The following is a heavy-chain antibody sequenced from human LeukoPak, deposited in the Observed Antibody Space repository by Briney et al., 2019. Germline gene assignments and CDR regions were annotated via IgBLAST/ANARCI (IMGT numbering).Heavy chain of an antibody. V-gene: IGHV3-53*01. CDR2: AFSDGRT. CDR3: ARSDYDYVWGSWPFDY. CDR1: GITVSTNY. J-gene: IGHJ4*02. D-gene: IGHD3-16*01. Sequence: GGSLRLSCAASGITVSTNYMSWVRQAPGKGLEWVSIAFSDGRTFYADSVKGRFTISRDSSKNTVFLQMNSLRAEDTAVYYCARSDYDYVWGSWPFDYWGQGTLVTVSS.